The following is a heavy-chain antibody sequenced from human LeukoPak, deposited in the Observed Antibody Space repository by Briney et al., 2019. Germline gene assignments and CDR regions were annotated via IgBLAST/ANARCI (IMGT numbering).Heavy chain of an antibody. CDR1: GGSISSSSYY. J-gene: IGHJ4*02. V-gene: IGHV4-39*01. D-gene: IGHD2-15*01. CDR3: ARRSGYGSPFDY. Sequence: PSETLSLTCTVSGGSISSSSYYWGWIRQPPGTGLEWIGSIYYSGSTYYNPSLKSRVTISVDTSKNQFSLKLSSVTAADTAVYYCARRSGYGSPFDYWGQGTLVTVSS. CDR2: IYYSGST.